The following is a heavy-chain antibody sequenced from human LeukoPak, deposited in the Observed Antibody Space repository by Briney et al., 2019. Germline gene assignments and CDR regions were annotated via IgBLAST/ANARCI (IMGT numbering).Heavy chain of an antibody. V-gene: IGHV3-23*01. CDR3: ANSVVGSGYDRAYYFDY. D-gene: IGHD5-12*01. J-gene: IGHJ4*02. CDR2: ISGSGGST. CDR1: GFTFSSYA. Sequence: GGSLRLSCAASGFTFSSYAMSWVRQAPGKGLEWVAAISGSGGSTYYADSVKGRFTISRDNSKNTLYLQMNSLRAEDTAVYYCANSVVGSGYDRAYYFDYWGQGTLVTVSS.